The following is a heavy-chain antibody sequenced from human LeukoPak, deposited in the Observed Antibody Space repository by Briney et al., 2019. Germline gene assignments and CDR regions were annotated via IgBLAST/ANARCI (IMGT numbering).Heavy chain of an antibody. CDR3: ARDAVYGSGSYYLTENFDY. D-gene: IGHD3-10*01. V-gene: IGHV1-2*02. J-gene: IGHJ4*02. Sequence: ASVKVSCKASGYTFTGYYMHWVRQAPGQGLEWMGWINPNSGGTNYAQKFQGRVTMTRDTSISTAYMELSRLRSDDTAVYYCARDAVYGSGSYYLTENFDYWGQGTLVTVSS. CDR2: INPNSGGT. CDR1: GYTFTGYY.